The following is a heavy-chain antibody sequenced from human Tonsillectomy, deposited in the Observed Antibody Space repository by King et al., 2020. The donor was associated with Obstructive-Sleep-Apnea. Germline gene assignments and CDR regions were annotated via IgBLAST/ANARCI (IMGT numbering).Heavy chain of an antibody. CDR3: ARVGCSTTSCRYGMDV. J-gene: IGHJ6*02. D-gene: IGHD2-2*01. V-gene: IGHV1-18*04. Sequence: QLVQSGAEVKKPGASVKVFCKASSYTFSSYGITWVRQAPGQGLEWMGWISAYDGNTNYAQKLQGRCTMTTDTSTSTAYMELRSLRSDDTAVYYCARVGCSTTSCRYGMDVWGQGTTVTVSS. CDR1: SYTFSSYG. CDR2: ISAYDGNT.